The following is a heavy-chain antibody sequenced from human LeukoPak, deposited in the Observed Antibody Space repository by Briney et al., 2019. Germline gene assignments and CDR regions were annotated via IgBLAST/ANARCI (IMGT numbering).Heavy chain of an antibody. CDR2: ISAYNGNT. V-gene: IGHV1-18*01. Sequence: ASVNVSFKASGYTFTIYGISWVRQAPGQGLEWMGWISAYNGNTNYAQKLQGRVTMTTDTSTSTAYMELRSLRSDDTAVYYCARDRGGTFDYWGQGTLVTVSS. J-gene: IGHJ4*02. CDR3: ARDRGGTFDY. CDR1: GYTFTIYG. D-gene: IGHD1-26*01.